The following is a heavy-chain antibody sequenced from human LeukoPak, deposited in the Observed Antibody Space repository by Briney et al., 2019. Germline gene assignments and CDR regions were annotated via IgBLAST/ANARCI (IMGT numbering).Heavy chain of an antibody. J-gene: IGHJ3*02. CDR3: ARPRWRAAFDI. CDR1: GYTFTSYG. CDR2: IIPIFGTA. V-gene: IGHV1-69*13. Sequence: GASVKVSCKASGYTFTSYGISWVRQAPGQGLEWMGGIIPIFGTANYAQKFQGRVTITADESTSTAYMELSSLRSEDTAVYYCARPRWRAAFDIWGQGTMVTVSS. D-gene: IGHD4-23*01.